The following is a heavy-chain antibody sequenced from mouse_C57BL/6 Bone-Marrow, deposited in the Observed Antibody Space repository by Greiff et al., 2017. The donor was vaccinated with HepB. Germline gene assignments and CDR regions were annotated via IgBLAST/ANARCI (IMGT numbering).Heavy chain of an antibody. CDR2: IYPGSGST. J-gene: IGHJ1*03. Sequence: SFPISFNSSGYTFTSYWITWVKQRPGQGLEWIGDIYPGSGSTNYNEKFKSKATLTVDTSSSTAYMQLSSLTSEDSAVYYCARSTGTKWYFDVWGTGTTVTVSS. CDR3: ARSTGTKWYFDV. D-gene: IGHD4-1*01. CDR1: GYTFTSYW. V-gene: IGHV1-55*01.